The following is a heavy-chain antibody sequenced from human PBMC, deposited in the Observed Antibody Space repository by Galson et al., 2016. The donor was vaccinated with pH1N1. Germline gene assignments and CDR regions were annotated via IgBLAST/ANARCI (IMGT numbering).Heavy chain of an antibody. CDR1: GYIFTSYD. Sequence: SVKVSCKASGYIFTSYDISWVRQAPGQGLEWMGWINGYNGNTNYAQKVQGRVTLTRDTSTRTAYMELRRLGSDDTAVYYCVRDYQCYGAGSGAYWGQGTLVTVSS. CDR2: INGYNGNT. V-gene: IGHV1-18*01. CDR3: VRDYQCYGAGSGAY. D-gene: IGHD3-10*01. J-gene: IGHJ4*02.